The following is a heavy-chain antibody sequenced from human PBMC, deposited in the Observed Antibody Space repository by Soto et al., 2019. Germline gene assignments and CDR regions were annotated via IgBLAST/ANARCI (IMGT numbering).Heavy chain of an antibody. CDR3: ARADYDYIWGSYPQRGPYKWFDP. CDR1: GYTFTSYD. CDR2: MNPNSGNT. V-gene: IGHV1-8*01. D-gene: IGHD3-16*02. Sequence: ASVKVSCKASGYTFTSYDINWVRQATGQGLEWMGWMNPNSGNTGYAQKFQGRVTMTRNTSISTAYMELSSLRSEDTAVYYCARADYDYIWGSYPQRGPYKWFDPWGQGTLVNVSS. J-gene: IGHJ5*02.